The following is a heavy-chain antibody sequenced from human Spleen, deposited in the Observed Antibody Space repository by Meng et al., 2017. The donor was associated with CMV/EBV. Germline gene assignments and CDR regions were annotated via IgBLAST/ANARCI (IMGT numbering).Heavy chain of an antibody. V-gene: IGHV6-1*01. CDR1: YSNKVA. CDR3: ARDASYCSSTSCLGY. D-gene: IGHD2-2*01. CDR2: TYYRSQWYN. Sequence: YSNKVAWNWIRQSPSRGLEWLGRTYYRSQWYNDDAVSVKSRITINPDTSKNQFSLHLNSVTPEDTAVYYCARDASYCSSTSCLGYWGQGTLVTVSS. J-gene: IGHJ4*02.